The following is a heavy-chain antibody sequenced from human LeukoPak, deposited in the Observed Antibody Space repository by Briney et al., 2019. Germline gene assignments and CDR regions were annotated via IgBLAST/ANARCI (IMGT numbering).Heavy chain of an antibody. CDR3: ARGLYYGSGRSYPARYDY. CDR1: GGSISSYY. J-gene: IGHJ4*02. V-gene: IGHV4-59*12. Sequence: SETLSLTCTVSGGSISSYYWSWIRQPPGKGLEWIGYIYYSGSTNYNPSLKSRVTISVDTSKNQFSLKLSSVTAADTAVYYCARGLYYGSGRSYPARYDYWGQGTLVTVSS. D-gene: IGHD3-10*01. CDR2: IYYSGST.